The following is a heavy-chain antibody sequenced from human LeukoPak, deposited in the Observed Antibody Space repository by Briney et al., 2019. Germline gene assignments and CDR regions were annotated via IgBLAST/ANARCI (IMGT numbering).Heavy chain of an antibody. CDR2: ISSSGSST. CDR3: ARATGQGGGAHFDY. J-gene: IGHJ4*02. D-gene: IGHD3-16*01. Sequence: GGSLRLSCAGSGFTFSNPYMSWVRQPPGKGLEWVSYISSSGSSTVYADSVKGRFTISRDNAKNLVYLQLNSLRAEDTAVYYCARATGQGGGAHFDYWGQGTLVTVSS. V-gene: IGHV3-11*01. CDR1: GFTFSNPY.